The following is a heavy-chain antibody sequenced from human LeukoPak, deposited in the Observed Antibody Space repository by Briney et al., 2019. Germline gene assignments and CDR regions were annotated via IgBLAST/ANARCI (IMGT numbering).Heavy chain of an antibody. CDR1: GYTFTSYD. CDR2: MNPNSGNT. V-gene: IGHV1-8*03. D-gene: IGHD2-2*01. CDR3: ARVGAAIPDAFDI. Sequence: ASVKVSCKASGYTFTSYDINWVRQATGQGLEWMGWMNPNSGNTGYAQKFQGRVTITRNTSISTAYMELSSLRSEDTAVYYCARVGAAIPDAFDIWGQGTMVTVSS. J-gene: IGHJ3*02.